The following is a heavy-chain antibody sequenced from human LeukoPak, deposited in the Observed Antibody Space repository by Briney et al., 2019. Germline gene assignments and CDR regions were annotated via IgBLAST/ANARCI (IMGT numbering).Heavy chain of an antibody. CDR3: ARGILGSLYCDV. CDR2: IHYKGAT. J-gene: IGHJ2*01. V-gene: IGHV4-34*01. CDR1: GGSFSGYY. Sequence: PSETLSLTCAVSGGSFSGYYWSWIRQSPGKGLEWIAEIHYKGATSHKPSLESRVTISGDTSKNQISLKVTSVTAADTAVYYCARGILGSLYCDVWGRGTLVSVSS. D-gene: IGHD3-3*01.